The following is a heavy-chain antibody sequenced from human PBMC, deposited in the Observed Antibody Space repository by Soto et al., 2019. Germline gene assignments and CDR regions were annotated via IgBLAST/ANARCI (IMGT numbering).Heavy chain of an antibody. D-gene: IGHD6-6*01. J-gene: IGHJ6*03. CDR2: INHSGST. Sequence: SETLSLTCAVYGGSFSGYYWSWIRQPPGKGLEWIGEINHSGSTNYNPSLKSRVTISVDTSKNQFSLKLSSVTAADTAVYYCARRASSIAARPIGYYYYYYMDVWRKGTTVTVSS. CDR3: ARRASSIAARPIGYYYYYYMDV. CDR1: GGSFSGYY. V-gene: IGHV4-34*01.